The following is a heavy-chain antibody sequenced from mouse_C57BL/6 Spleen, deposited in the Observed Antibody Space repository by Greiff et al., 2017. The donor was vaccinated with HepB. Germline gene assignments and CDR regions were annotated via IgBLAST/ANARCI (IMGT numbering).Heavy chain of an antibody. CDR2: IDPSDSYT. V-gene: IGHV1-59*01. J-gene: IGHJ2*01. D-gene: IGHD3-3*01. Sequence: QVQLQQSGAELVRPGPSVKLSCKASGYTFTSYWMHWVKPRPGQGLEWIGVIDPSDSYTNYNQKFKGKATLTVDTSSSTAYMQLSSLTSEDSAVYYCAREGPGERYYFDYWGQGTTLTVSS. CDR3: AREGPGERYYFDY. CDR1: GYTFTSYW.